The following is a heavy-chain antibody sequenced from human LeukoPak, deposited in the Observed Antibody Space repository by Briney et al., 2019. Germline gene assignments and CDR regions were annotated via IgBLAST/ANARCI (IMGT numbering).Heavy chain of an antibody. Sequence: PGGSLRLSCAASGFTFTSYSMNWARQAPGKGLEWVSTISGGGGSTYYADSVKGRFTISRDNSKNTLYLQVNSLRAEDTAVYYCAKGGKWDVTPFDYWGQGTLDTVSS. J-gene: IGHJ4*02. CDR3: AKGGKWDVTPFDY. CDR1: GFTFTSYS. CDR2: ISGGGGST. D-gene: IGHD1-26*01. V-gene: IGHV3-23*01.